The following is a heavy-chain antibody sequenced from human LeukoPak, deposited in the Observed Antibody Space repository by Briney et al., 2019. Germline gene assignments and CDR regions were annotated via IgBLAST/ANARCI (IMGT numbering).Heavy chain of an antibody. D-gene: IGHD4-17*01. CDR3: ARSIYGDYHPFDY. CDR2: INWKCGST. Sequence: GGSLRLSCAASGFTFDDYGMSWVRQAPGKGLEWVSGINWKCGSTGYADSVKGRFTISRDNAKNSLYLQMNSLRAEDTALYYCARSIYGDYHPFDYWGQGTLVTVSS. V-gene: IGHV3-20*04. J-gene: IGHJ4*02. CDR1: GFTFDDYG.